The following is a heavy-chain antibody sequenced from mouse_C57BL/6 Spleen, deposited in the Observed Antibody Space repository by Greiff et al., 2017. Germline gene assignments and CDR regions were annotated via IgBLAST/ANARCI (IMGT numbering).Heavy chain of an antibody. J-gene: IGHJ2*01. D-gene: IGHD1-1*01. CDR2: IYPGSGST. Sequence: QVQLKQPGAELVKPGASVKMSCKASGYTFTSYWITWVKQRPGQGLEWIGDIYPGSGSTNYNEKFKSKATLTVATSSSTAYMQLSSLTSEVSAVYNCARFYYGTFGFDYWGQGTTLTVSS. CDR1: GYTFTSYW. V-gene: IGHV1-55*01. CDR3: ARFYYGTFGFDY.